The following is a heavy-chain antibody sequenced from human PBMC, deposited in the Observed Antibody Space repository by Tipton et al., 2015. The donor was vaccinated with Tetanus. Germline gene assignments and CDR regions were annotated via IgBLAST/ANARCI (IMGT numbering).Heavy chain of an antibody. CDR1: GYTFTSYG. Sequence: QLVQSGPEVKKPGASVKVSCKASGYTFTSYGISWVRQAPGQGLEWMGWISAYNGNTNYAQKFQGRVTITADESTSTAYMELSSLRSEDTAVYYCARGYCSSTSCYDPNEAGWFDPWGQGTLVPVSS. J-gene: IGHJ5*02. CDR2: ISAYNGNT. D-gene: IGHD2-2*01. V-gene: IGHV1-18*01. CDR3: ARGYCSSTSCYDPNEAGWFDP.